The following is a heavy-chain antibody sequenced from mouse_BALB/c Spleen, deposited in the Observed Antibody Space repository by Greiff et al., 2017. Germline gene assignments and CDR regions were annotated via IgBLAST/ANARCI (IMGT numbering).Heavy chain of an antibody. CDR2: IDPANGNT. J-gene: IGHJ2*01. Sequence: EVQLQQSGAELVKPGASVKLSCTASGFNIKDTYMHWVKQRPEQGLEWIGRIDPANGNTKYDPKFQGKATITADTSSNTAYLQLSSLTSEDTAVYYCARSGIWLRRGYYFDCWGQGTTLTVSS. CDR3: ARSGIWLRRGYYFDC. CDR1: GFNIKDTY. D-gene: IGHD2-2*01. V-gene: IGHV14-3*02.